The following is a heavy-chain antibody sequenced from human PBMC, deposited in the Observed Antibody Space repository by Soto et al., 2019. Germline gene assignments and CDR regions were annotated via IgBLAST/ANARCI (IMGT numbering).Heavy chain of an antibody. Sequence: PSETLSLTCTVSGGSISSNSYYWDWIRQPPGKGLEWIGSLFYSGATYHNPSLQSRVTISVDTSKNQFSLHLSSVTAADTAVYYCARHGAYDSVWGESAGSDYWGQGTLLTVSS. CDR1: GGSISSNSYY. CDR3: ARHGAYDSVWGESAGSDY. CDR2: LFYSGAT. D-gene: IGHD3-16*01. V-gene: IGHV4-39*01. J-gene: IGHJ4*02.